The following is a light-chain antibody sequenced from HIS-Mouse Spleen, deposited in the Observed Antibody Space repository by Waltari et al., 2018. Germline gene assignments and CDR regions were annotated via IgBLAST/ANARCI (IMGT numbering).Light chain of an antibody. CDR2: EGS. CDR3: CSYAGSSTVV. CDR1: SSDVGSYNL. V-gene: IGLV2-23*01. Sequence: QSALTQPPSASGSPGQSITISCTATSSDVGSYNLVSWYQQHPGKAPKLMIYEGSKRPSGVSNRFSGSKSGNTASLTISGLQAEDEADYYCCSYAGSSTVVFGGGTKLTVL. J-gene: IGLJ2*01.